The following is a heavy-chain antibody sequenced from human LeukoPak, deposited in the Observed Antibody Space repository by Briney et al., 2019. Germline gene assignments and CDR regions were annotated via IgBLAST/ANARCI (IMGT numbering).Heavy chain of an antibody. D-gene: IGHD2-21*01. V-gene: IGHV3-30*04. CDR3: AKAPVTSCRGAYCYPFDS. Sequence: GGSLRLSCAASGFTFTDYAMHWVRQAPGKGLEWVAVILYDGSTKYYADSVKGRFTISRDNSKNTLYLQMNSLRAEDAAVYFCAKAPVTSCRGAYCYPFDSWGQGTLVTVSS. CDR1: GFTFTDYA. CDR2: ILYDGSTK. J-gene: IGHJ4*02.